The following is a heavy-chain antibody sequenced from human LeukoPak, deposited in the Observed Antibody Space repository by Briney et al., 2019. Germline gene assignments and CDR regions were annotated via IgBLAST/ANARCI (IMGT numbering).Heavy chain of an antibody. CDR2: ISGSGANT. CDR1: GFTFRSYA. V-gene: IGHV3-23*01. D-gene: IGHD4-17*01. J-gene: IGHJ4*02. Sequence: GGSLRLSCAASGFTFRSYAMSWVRQAPGKGLEWVSGISGSGANTFYADSVEGRFTISRDNSKKTLYLQMNSLTDGDTAVYYCAPLETTWGQGTLVTVSS. CDR3: APLETT.